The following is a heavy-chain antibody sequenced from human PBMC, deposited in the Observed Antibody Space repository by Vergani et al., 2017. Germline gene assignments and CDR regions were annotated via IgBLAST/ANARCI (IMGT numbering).Heavy chain of an antibody. D-gene: IGHD6-13*01. Sequence: VHLVESGGGVVQPGRSLTLSCVASGFSFRGHGMHWVRQVPGKGLEWISGIDWKSGSVGYADSVKGRLTITRDNAKKSLYLQMNSLRGDDTALYYCAKDLAAGLYYYYMDVWGKGTPVTVSS. CDR3: AKDLAAGLYYYYMDV. J-gene: IGHJ6*03. V-gene: IGHV3-9*01. CDR2: IDWKSGSV. CDR1: GFSFRGHG.